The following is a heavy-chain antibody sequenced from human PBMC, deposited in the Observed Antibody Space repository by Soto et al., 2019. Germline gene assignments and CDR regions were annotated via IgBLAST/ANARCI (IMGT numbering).Heavy chain of an antibody. Sequence: PSDTLSLTCTVSGGSLSSSSYYWGWIRQPPGKGLEWIGSIYYSGSTYYNPSLKSRVTISVDTSKNQFSLKLSSVTAADTAVYYCMLGSGWKDFDYWGQGTLVTVSS. CDR3: MLGSGWKDFDY. CDR1: GGSLSSSSYY. J-gene: IGHJ4*02. D-gene: IGHD3-22*01. CDR2: IYYSGST. V-gene: IGHV4-39*01.